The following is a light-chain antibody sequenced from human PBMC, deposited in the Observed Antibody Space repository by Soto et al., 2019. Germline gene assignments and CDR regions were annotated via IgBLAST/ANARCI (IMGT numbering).Light chain of an antibody. CDR3: QQYQSLT. J-gene: IGKJ4*01. V-gene: IGKV3-20*01. CDR2: GAS. CDR1: QSLSSSW. Sequence: EIVLTQSPGTLSLSPGERATLYCRASQSLSSSWLAWYQQKPGQAPRLLIYGASSRATGIPDRFSGSGSGTDFTLTISRLEPEDFAVYYCQQYQSLTFGGGTKVDI.